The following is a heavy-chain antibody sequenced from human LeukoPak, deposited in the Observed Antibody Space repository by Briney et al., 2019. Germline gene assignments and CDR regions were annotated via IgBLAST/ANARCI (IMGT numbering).Heavy chain of an antibody. CDR1: GINFITYA. D-gene: IGHD5-18*01. CDR3: ARDSGLGYSSAFDI. J-gene: IGHJ3*02. V-gene: IGHV3-66*01. CDR2: IYSGGST. Sequence: PGGSLRLSCAASGINFITYALHWVRQAPGKGLEWVSVIYSGGSTYYADSVKGRFTISRDNSKNTLYLQMNSLRAEDTAVYYCARDSGLGYSSAFDIWGQGTMVTVSS.